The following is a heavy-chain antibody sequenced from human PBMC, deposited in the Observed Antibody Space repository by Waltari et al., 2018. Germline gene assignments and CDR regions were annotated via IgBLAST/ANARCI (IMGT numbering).Heavy chain of an antibody. D-gene: IGHD3-3*01. V-gene: IGHV4-59*01. CDR3: ARSFDFWSGYPLDY. Sequence: QVQLQESGPGLVKPSEPLSLICSVSGDSITNYYWGWVRQPPGNGLEWIGYISHSGSTRYNPSLKSRVTISVDTSKKQFSLRLDSVTAADTAVYYSARSFDFWSGYPLDYWGQGTLVTVSS. CDR1: GDSITNYY. J-gene: IGHJ4*02. CDR2: ISHSGST.